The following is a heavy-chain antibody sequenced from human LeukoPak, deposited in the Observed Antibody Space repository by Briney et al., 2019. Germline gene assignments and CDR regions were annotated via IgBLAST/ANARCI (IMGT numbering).Heavy chain of an antibody. J-gene: IGHJ4*02. D-gene: IGHD3-10*01. Sequence: GGSLRLSCAASGFTFSSYGMHWVRQAPGKGLEWVAAIWYDGSNKYYADSVKGRFTISRDNSKNTLYLQMNSLRAEDTAVYYCARLINYDYLDYWGQGTLVTVSS. CDR3: ARLINYDYLDY. CDR2: IWYDGSNK. V-gene: IGHV3-33*01. CDR1: GFTFSSYG.